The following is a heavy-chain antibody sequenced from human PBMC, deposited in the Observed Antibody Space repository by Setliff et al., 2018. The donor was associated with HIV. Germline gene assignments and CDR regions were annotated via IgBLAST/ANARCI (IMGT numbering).Heavy chain of an antibody. J-gene: IGHJ3*02. CDR2: IYPGDSDT. V-gene: IGHV5-51*01. CDR3: ARHRNYNFLTCRNDVLDI. Sequence: GESLKIYWQGSGYSFTTYWIGWVRQMPGRGLEWMGIIYPGDSDTRYSPSFQGQVTISADKSTSTAYVQWSSLKASDTAMYYCARHRNYNFLTCRNDVLDIWGQGTMVTVSS. CDR1: GYSFTTYW. D-gene: IGHD3-9*01.